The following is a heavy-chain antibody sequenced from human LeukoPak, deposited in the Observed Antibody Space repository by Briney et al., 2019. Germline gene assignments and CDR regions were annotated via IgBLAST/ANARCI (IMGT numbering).Heavy chain of an antibody. CDR1: GGSISSTNW. Sequence: SETLSLTCGVSGGSISSTNWWTWVRQPPGEGLEWIGEVHLSGRTNYNPSLESRVTMSVDMSENHISLNLNSVTASDTAIYYCARVGVCSSGSCYEDYWGQGTLVTVSS. V-gene: IGHV4-4*02. J-gene: IGHJ4*02. D-gene: IGHD2-15*01. CDR2: VHLSGRT. CDR3: ARVGVCSSGSCYEDY.